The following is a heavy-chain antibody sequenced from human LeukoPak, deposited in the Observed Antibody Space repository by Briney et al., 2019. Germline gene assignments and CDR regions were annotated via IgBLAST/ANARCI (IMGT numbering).Heavy chain of an antibody. V-gene: IGHV3-11*05. CDR2: ISSTSIYT. Sequence: PGGSLRLSCAASGXTFSDYYMSWIRQAPGKGLEWVSDISSTSIYTNYADSVKGRFTISRDNAKNSLYLQMNSLRAEDTAVYYCAREDGYSSSWYSDYWGQGTLVTVSS. CDR3: AREDGYSSSWYSDY. CDR1: GXTFSDYY. D-gene: IGHD6-13*01. J-gene: IGHJ4*02.